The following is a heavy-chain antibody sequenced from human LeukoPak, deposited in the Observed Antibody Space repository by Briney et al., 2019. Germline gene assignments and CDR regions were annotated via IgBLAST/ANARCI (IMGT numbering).Heavy chain of an antibody. V-gene: IGHV3-30*02. CDR3: AKDDSRIASRPIDY. Sequence: PGGSLRLSCAASGFTFSSYGMHWVRQAPGKGLVGVAFIRYDGSNKYYADSVKGRFTISRDNSKNTLYLQMNSLRAEDTAVYYCAKDDSRIASRPIDYWGQGTLVTVSS. CDR1: GFTFSSYG. J-gene: IGHJ4*02. CDR2: IRYDGSNK. D-gene: IGHD6-13*01.